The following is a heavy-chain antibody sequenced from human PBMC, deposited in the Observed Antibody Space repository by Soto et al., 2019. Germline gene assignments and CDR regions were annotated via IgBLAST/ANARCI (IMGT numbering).Heavy chain of an antibody. V-gene: IGHV3-30*18. CDR2: ISYDGSNK. CDR1: GFTFSSYG. D-gene: IGHD5-18*01. J-gene: IGHJ6*02. CDR3: AKEVDTAMGDYYYYGMDV. Sequence: PGGSLRLSCAASGFTFSSYGIHFFRHSPCKGLEWVAVISYDGSNKYYADSVKGRFTISRDNSKNTLYLQMNSLRAEDTAVYYCAKEVDTAMGDYYYYGMDVWGQGTTVTVSS.